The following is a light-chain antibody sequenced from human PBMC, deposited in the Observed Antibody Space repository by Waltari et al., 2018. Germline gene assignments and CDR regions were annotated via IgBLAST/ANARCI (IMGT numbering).Light chain of an antibody. Sequence: QLVLTHSPPASASLGASVKPTCILTSRHSTHVLACLQKRPDKGPGVGLKVKSDASHNKGDEIPDRFSGSSSGAARYLTISSLQSEDEADYYCQTGGHGTWVFGGGTKLTVL. J-gene: IGLJ3*02. CDR2: VKSDASH. V-gene: IGLV4-69*01. CDR3: QTGGHGTWV. CDR1: SRHSTHV.